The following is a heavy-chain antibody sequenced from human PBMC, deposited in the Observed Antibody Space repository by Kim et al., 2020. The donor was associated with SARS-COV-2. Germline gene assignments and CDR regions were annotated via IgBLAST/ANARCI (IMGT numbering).Heavy chain of an antibody. CDR3: ARVGYCSSTSCSHDSFDI. CDR1: GYTFTSYG. D-gene: IGHD2-2*01. Sequence: ASVKVSCKASGYTFTSYGISWVRQAPGQGLEWMGWINAYNGNANYAQKLQGRVTMTTDTSTSTAYMELRSLRSDDTAVYYCARVGYCSSTSCSHDSFDIWGQGTMVSVSS. J-gene: IGHJ3*02. V-gene: IGHV1-18*01. CDR2: INAYNGNA.